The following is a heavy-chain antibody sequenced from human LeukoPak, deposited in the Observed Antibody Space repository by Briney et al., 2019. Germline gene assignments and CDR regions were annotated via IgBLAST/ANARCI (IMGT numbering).Heavy chain of an antibody. J-gene: IGHJ6*03. CDR2: VNPNGFST. V-gene: IGHV1-46*01. CDR3: ARAYSSSSGYYYYYMDV. CDR1: GYAFISYD. D-gene: IGHD6-6*01. Sequence: ASVKVSCKASGYAFISYDIHWVRQAPGQGLEWVGRVNPNGFSTTYAQKFQGRVTITRNTSISTAYMELSSLRSEDTAVYYCARAYSSSSGYYYYYMDVWGKGTTVTVSS.